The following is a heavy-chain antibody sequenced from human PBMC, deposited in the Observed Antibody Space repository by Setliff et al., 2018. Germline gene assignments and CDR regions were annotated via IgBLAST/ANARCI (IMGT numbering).Heavy chain of an antibody. V-gene: IGHV3-74*01. Sequence: GGSLRLSCVTSGFTLSRFWMHWVRQVPGKGLVWVSRLHPNGITTRYADSVKGRFTIYRDMAENTLYLQMNSLRAEDTAVYYCARSPRPPTSLDYVDVWGDGTMVTVPS. CDR1: GFTLSRFW. J-gene: IGHJ6*03. CDR2: LHPNGITT. CDR3: ARSPRPPTSLDYVDV. D-gene: IGHD2-2*01.